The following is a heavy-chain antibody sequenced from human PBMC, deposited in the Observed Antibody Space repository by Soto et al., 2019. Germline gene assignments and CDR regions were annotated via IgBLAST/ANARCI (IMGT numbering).Heavy chain of an antibody. V-gene: IGHV1-46*01. D-gene: IGHD1-26*01. Sequence: QVQLVQSGAEVKKPGASVKVSCKASGYTFTSYYMHWVRQAPGQGLEWMGIINPSGGSTSYAQKFQGRVTMTRDTSTSTVYMELSSLRSEDTAVYYCATAGVQLGGSQRVLAFDIWGQGTMVTVSS. CDR1: GYTFTSYY. CDR3: ATAGVQLGGSQRVLAFDI. CDR2: INPSGGST. J-gene: IGHJ3*02.